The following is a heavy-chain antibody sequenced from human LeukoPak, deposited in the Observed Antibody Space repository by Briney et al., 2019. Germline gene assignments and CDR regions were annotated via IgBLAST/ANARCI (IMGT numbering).Heavy chain of an antibody. CDR3: ARRFDY. V-gene: IGHV3-7*01. J-gene: IGHJ4*02. Sequence: GGSLRLSCAASGFTFSGSWMSWVRQTPEKRLEWVANMSPDGTEKYYVDSVKGRFTISRDNAKNSLYLQMNSLRAEDTAVYYCARRFDYWGQGTLVTVSS. CDR2: MSPDGTEK. CDR1: GFTFSGSW.